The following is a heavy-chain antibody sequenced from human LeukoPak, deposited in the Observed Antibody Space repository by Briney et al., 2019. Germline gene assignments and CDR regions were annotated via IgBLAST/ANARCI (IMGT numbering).Heavy chain of an antibody. CDR3: YIVVVPAAIDAFDL. D-gene: IGHD2-2*01. Sequence: PGGSLRLAWAASGFTFSSYAMSWVRQAPGKGLEWVSAISGSGGSTYYADSVNGRFTISRDNSKNTLYLQMNSLRAEDTAVYYCYIVVVPAAIDAFDLWGQGTMVTVSS. J-gene: IGHJ3*01. CDR1: GFTFSSYA. V-gene: IGHV3-23*01. CDR2: ISGSGGST.